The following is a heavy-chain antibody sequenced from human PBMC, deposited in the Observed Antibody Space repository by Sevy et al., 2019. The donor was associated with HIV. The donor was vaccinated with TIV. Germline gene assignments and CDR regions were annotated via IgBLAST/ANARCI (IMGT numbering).Heavy chain of an antibody. CDR1: GFTFSSYA. CDR2: ISYDGSNK. J-gene: IGHJ6*02. V-gene: IGHV3-30-3*01. D-gene: IGHD2-8*01. CDR3: ARDRRVYAASQNYYYYYGMDV. Sequence: GGSLRLSCAASGFTFSSYAMHWVRQAPGKGLEWVAVISYDGSNKYYADSVKGRFTTSRDNSKNTRYLQMNSLRAEDTAVYYCARDRRVYAASQNYYYYYGMDVWGQGTTVTVSS.